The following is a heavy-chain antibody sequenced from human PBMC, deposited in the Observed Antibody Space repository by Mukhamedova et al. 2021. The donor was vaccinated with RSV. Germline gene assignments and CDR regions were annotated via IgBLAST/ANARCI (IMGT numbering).Heavy chain of an antibody. V-gene: IGHV3-21*01. CDR3: VRNLRREANGAYYIFAY. Sequence: YMGYPDSVRVRFTISRDNAKNSPFLQMNSLRAEDPAVYYCVRNLRREANGAYYIFAYWGQGTLVTVSS. J-gene: IGHJ4*02. CDR2: YM. D-gene: IGHD2-21*01.